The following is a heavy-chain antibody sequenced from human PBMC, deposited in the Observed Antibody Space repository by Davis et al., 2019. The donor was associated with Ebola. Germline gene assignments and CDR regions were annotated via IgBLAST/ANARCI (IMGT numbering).Heavy chain of an antibody. CDR1: GFTFSDFS. V-gene: IGHV3-48*02. CDR2: ITTGSNAI. J-gene: IGHJ5*02. CDR3: VRDYIFAFDL. Sequence: PGGSLRLSCAASGFTFSDFSMNWVRQAPGEALEWISYITTGSNAIHYAESVKGRFTVSRDNAKISLFLQMNSLRDKDSVVYYCVRDYIFAFDLWGQGAQVTVSS.